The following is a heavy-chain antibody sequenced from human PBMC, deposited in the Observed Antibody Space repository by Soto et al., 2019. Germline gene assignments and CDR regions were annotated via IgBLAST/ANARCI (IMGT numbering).Heavy chain of an antibody. CDR1: GFTFSSYA. CDR3: AKVRYYDILTGYYSGAHPDC. CDR2: ISGSGGST. J-gene: IGHJ4*02. D-gene: IGHD3-9*01. V-gene: IGHV3-23*01. Sequence: GGSLRLSCAASGFTFSSYAMSWVRQAPGKGLEWVSAISGSGGSTYYADSVKGRFTISRDNSKNTLYLQMNSLRAEDTAVYYCAKVRYYDILTGYYSGAHPDCWGQGTLVTVSS.